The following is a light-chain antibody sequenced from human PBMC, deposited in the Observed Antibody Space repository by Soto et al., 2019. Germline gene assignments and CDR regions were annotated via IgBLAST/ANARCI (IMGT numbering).Light chain of an antibody. CDR3: QQYHSDPIT. CDR2: WAS. V-gene: IGKV4-1*01. J-gene: IGKJ5*01. CDR1: QSVLSNSDNKNY. Sequence: DFVMTQSPDSLAVSLGERATINCRSSQSVLSNSDNKNYLAWFQQKSGQPPKLLFYWASTRESGVPDRFSGSGSATDFTLTITNLQAEDVAVYYCQQYHSDPITFGQGTRLEIK.